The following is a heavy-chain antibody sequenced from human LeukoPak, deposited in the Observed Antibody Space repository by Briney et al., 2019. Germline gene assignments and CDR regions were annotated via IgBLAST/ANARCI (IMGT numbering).Heavy chain of an antibody. CDR1: GFTFRGYA. CDR3: AKGHGYYYYMDV. Sequence: GGSLRLSCAASGFTFRGYAMSWVRQAPGKGLEWVSGISSSAGRSYYADSIMGRFTISRDNSRNTLYLQMKSLGAEDTAVYYCAKGHGYYYYMDVWGKGTTVPVSS. J-gene: IGHJ6*03. CDR2: ISSSAGRS. V-gene: IGHV3-23*01.